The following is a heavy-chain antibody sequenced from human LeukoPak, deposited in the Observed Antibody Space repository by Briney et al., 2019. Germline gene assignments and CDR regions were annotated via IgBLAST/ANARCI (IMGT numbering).Heavy chain of an antibody. CDR2: INHSGST. Sequence: KASETLSLTCAVYGGSFSGYYWSWIRQPPGKGLEWIGEINHSGSTNYNPSLKSRVTISVDTSKNQFSLKLSSVTAADTAVYYCARVEDDSSGYYYPAYFDYWGQGTLVTVSS. CDR1: GGSFSGYY. J-gene: IGHJ4*02. CDR3: ARVEDDSSGYYYPAYFDY. D-gene: IGHD3-22*01. V-gene: IGHV4-34*01.